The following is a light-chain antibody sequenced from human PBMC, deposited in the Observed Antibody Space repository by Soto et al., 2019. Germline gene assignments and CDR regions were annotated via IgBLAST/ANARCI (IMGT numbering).Light chain of an antibody. CDR3: SSYTSTNTLI. CDR2: DVS. Sequence: QSVLTQPASVSGSPGQSITISCTGTSSDVGGYNSVSWYQQHPDKAPQLKIFDVSNRPSGISDRISGSKSGNTASLTISGLQAEDEADYYCSSYTSTNTLIFGGGTKVTVL. CDR1: SSDVGGYNS. V-gene: IGLV2-14*03. J-gene: IGLJ2*01.